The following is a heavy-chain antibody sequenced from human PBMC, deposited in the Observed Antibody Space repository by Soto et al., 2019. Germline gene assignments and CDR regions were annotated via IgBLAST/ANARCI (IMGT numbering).Heavy chain of an antibody. J-gene: IGHJ4*02. V-gene: IGHV1-69*06. CDR3: AREGRGKKAGYNGLVSLGY. D-gene: IGHD2-2*02. Sequence: QEQLVQSGAEVKTPGSSLKVSCKVSGSRFSNYVISWVRQAPGHGLEWLGRIIPIFNSTKYAQNFQGRVTITADKSTSTASLELSSLRSDDTAVYYCAREGRGKKAGYNGLVSLGYWGQGTLVTVSS. CDR2: IIPIFNST. CDR1: GSRFSNYV.